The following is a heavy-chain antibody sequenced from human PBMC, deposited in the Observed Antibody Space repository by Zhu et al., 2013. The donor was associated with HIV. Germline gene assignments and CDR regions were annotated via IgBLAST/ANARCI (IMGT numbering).Heavy chain of an antibody. D-gene: IGHD3-3*01. J-gene: IGHJ6*02. CDR1: GYTFTSYD. CDR2: MNPNSGNT. CDR3: ARGRDFWSGYDYYYYGMDV. V-gene: IGHV1-8*01. Sequence: QVQLVQSGAEVKKPGASVKVSCKASGYTFTSYDINWVRQATGQGLEWMGWMNPNSGNTGYAQKFQGRVTMTRNTSISTAYMELSSLRSEDTAVYYCARGRDFWSGYDYYYYGMDVWGQGTTVTVSS.